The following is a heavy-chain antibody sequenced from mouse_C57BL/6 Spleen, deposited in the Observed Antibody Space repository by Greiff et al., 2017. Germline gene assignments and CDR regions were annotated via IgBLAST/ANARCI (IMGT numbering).Heavy chain of an antibody. J-gene: IGHJ2*01. D-gene: IGHD1-1*01. CDR1: GYTFTSYW. Sequence: VQLQQPGAELVKPGASVKLSCKASGYTFTSYWMQWVKQRPGQGLEWIGEIDPSDSYTNYNQKFKGKATLTVDTSSSTAYMQLSSLTSEDSAVYYCARGATVVAYYVDYWGQGTTLTVSS. CDR2: IDPSDSYT. CDR3: ARGATVVAYYVDY. V-gene: IGHV1-50*01.